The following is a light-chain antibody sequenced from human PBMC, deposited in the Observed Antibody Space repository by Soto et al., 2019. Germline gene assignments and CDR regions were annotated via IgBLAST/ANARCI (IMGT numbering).Light chain of an antibody. J-gene: IGKJ1*01. CDR1: QGISKY. CDR3: QKYISAPWT. Sequence: DIQMTQSPSSLSASVGDRVTINCRASQGISKYLAWYQQKPGKVPKLLIYAASTLQSGVPSRFSGSGSATDFSLTISSLQPEDVATYYCQKYISAPWTFGQGTKVEIK. V-gene: IGKV1-27*01. CDR2: AAS.